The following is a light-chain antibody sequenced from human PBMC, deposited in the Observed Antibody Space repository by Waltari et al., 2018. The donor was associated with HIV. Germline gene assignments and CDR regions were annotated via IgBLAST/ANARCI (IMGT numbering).Light chain of an antibody. V-gene: IGKV4-1*01. CDR2: WAS. Sequence: DIVMTQSPDSLTVSLGERATINCKSSQSLLYNSNNKNYLSWYRQKPGQPPKLLIYWASTRESGVPDRFSGSGSGTDFTLSISSLQAEDVAVYYCQQYYTTPRTFGQGTRVQI. J-gene: IGKJ1*01. CDR3: QQYYTTPRT. CDR1: QSLLYNSNNKNY.